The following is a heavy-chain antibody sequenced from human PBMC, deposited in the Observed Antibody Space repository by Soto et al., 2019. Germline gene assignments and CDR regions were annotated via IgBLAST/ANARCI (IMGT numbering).Heavy chain of an antibody. CDR3: ANSYSSGWYNYYYGMDV. CDR2: ISGSGGST. J-gene: IGHJ6*02. Sequence: GGSLRLSCAASGFTFSSYAMSWVRQAPGKGLEWVSAISGSGGSTYYADSVKGRFTISRDNSKNTLSLQMNSLRAEDTAVYYCANSYSSGWYNYYYGMDVWGQGTTVTVS. D-gene: IGHD6-19*01. CDR1: GFTFSSYA. V-gene: IGHV3-23*01.